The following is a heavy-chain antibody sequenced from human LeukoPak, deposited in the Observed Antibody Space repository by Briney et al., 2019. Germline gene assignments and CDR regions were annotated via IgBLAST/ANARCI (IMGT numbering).Heavy chain of an antibody. D-gene: IGHD5-18*01. V-gene: IGHV3-23*01. Sequence: GGSLRLSCAASGFTFRSYAMSWVRQAPGKGLQWVSGVSGSGGSTYYAGAVRGRFTISRDNSKNTLYLQMNSLRAEDTAVYYCAKGFSYGPDYWGQGTLVTVSS. J-gene: IGHJ4*02. CDR2: VSGSGGST. CDR3: AKGFSYGPDY. CDR1: GFTFRSYA.